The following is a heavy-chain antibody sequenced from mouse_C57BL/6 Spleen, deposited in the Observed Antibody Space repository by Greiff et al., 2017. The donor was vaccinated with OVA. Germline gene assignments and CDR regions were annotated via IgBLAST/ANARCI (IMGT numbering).Heavy chain of an antibody. CDR1: GYSITSGYD. D-gene: IGHD1-1*01. Sequence: EVQRVESGPGMVKPSQSLSLTCTVTGYSITSGYDWHWIRHFPGNKLEWMGYISYSGSTNYNPSLKSRISITHDTSKNHFFLKLNSVTTEDTATXYCARGDYGSSYAWFAYWGQGTLVTVSA. CDR3: ARGDYGSSYAWFAY. J-gene: IGHJ3*01. V-gene: IGHV3-1*01. CDR2: ISYSGST.